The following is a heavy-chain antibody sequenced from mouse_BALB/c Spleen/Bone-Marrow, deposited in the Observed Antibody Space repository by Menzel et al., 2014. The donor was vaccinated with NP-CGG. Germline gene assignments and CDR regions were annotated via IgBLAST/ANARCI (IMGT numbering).Heavy chain of an antibody. Sequence: EVQLVESGPGLVKPSQSLSLTCSVTGYSITSGYYWNWIRQFPGNKLEWMGYITYDGSNNYNPSLKNRISITRDTSKNQFFLKLNSVTTEDTATYYCARRGYGNLDYWGQGTTLTVSS. CDR2: ITYDGSN. V-gene: IGHV3-6*02. CDR3: ARRGYGNLDY. J-gene: IGHJ2*01. CDR1: GYSITSGYY. D-gene: IGHD2-10*02.